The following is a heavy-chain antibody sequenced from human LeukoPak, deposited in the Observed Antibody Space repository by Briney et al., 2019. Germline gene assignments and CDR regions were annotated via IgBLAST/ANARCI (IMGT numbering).Heavy chain of an antibody. CDR2: ISGSGGST. V-gene: IGHV3-23*01. Sequence: GGSLGLSCAASGFTFSSYAMSWVRQAPGKGLEWVSAISGSGGSTYYADSVKGRFTISRDNSKNTLYLQMNSLRAEDTAVYYCAKRDSSGWYVGYLDYWGQGTLVTVSS. D-gene: IGHD6-19*01. CDR1: GFTFSSYA. J-gene: IGHJ4*02. CDR3: AKRDSSGWYVGYLDY.